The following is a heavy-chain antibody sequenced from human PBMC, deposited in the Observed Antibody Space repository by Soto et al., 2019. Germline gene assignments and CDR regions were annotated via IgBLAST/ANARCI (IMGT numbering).Heavy chain of an antibody. CDR1: GLPVSDRY. CDR3: ARGSATGWYTFDS. Sequence: PGGSLRLSCAVSGLPVSDRYMSWVRQTPGRRPEWVSVFHDGTIYYGDSLEGRFTLSRDNSKNTLYLQMSSLGVEDTAVYYCARGSATGWYTFDSWGLGTLVTVSS. J-gene: IGHJ4*02. D-gene: IGHD6-19*01. CDR2: FHDGTI. V-gene: IGHV3-53*01.